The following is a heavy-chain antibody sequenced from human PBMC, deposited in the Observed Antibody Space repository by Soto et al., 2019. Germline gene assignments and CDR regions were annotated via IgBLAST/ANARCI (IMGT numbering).Heavy chain of an antibody. CDR3: ARGGGEMATMSYYYGMDV. J-gene: IGHJ6*02. V-gene: IGHV1-69*13. D-gene: IGHD5-12*01. CDR1: GGTFSSYA. Sequence: SVKVSCKASGGTFSSYAVSWVRQAPGQGLEWMGGIIPIFGTANYAQKFQGRVTITADESTSTAYMELSSLRSEDTAVYYCARGGGEMATMSYYYGMDVWGQGTTVTVSS. CDR2: IIPIFGTA.